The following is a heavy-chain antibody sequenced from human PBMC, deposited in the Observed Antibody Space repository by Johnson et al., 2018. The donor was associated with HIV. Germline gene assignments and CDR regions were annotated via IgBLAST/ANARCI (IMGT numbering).Heavy chain of an antibody. CDR2: IWYDGSNK. CDR1: GFTFSSYG. D-gene: IGHD6-6*01. V-gene: IGHV3-30*19. CDR3: ERDQGSSSSGGPDAFDI. Sequence: QVQLVESGGGVVQPGRSLRLSCAASGFTFSSYGMHWVRQAPGKWLEWVAVIWYDGSNKYYADYVKGRFTISRDNSKNTLYLQMNSLRAEDTAVYYCERDQGSSSSGGPDAFDIWGQGTMVTVSS. J-gene: IGHJ3*02.